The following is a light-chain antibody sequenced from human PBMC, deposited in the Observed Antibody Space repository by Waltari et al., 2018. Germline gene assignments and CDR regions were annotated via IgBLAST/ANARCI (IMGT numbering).Light chain of an antibody. CDR2: GAS. CDR3: QQYNTWPPST. V-gene: IGKV3-15*01. Sequence: EIVMTQSPAALSVSPGERATLSCRASQSISNNLAWYQHKPGQPPRLLISGASTRATGVPARFSSSGSGTEFTLTISSLQSEDSAIYFCQQYNTWPPSTFGQGTKLEIK. J-gene: IGKJ2*02. CDR1: QSISNN.